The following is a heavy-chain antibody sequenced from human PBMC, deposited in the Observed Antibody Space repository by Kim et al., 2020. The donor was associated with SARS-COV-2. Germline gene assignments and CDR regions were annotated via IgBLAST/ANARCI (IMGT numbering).Heavy chain of an antibody. Sequence: GSNKYYADSVKGRFTISRDNSKNTLYLQMNSLRAEDTAVYYCAKISLDVWGQGTTVTVSS. J-gene: IGHJ6*02. CDR2: GSNK. V-gene: IGHV3-33*06. CDR3: AKISLDV.